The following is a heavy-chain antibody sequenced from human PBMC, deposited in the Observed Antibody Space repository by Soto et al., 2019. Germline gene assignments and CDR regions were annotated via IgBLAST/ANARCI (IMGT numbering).Heavy chain of an antibody. CDR1: GFTFDDYA. Sequence: EVQLVESGGGLVQPGRSLRLYCAASGFTFDDYAMHWVRQAPGKGLEWVSGISWNDGSIAYEDSVKGRFTISRDNAKNSLYLQMTRLRAEDTALYYCAKGVAGWYYFDSWGQGTLVTVSS. J-gene: IGHJ4*02. V-gene: IGHV3-9*01. CDR3: AKGVAGWYYFDS. D-gene: IGHD3-3*01. CDR2: ISWNDGSI.